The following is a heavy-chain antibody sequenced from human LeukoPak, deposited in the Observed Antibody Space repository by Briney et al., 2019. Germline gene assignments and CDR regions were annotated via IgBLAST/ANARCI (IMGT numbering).Heavy chain of an antibody. J-gene: IGHJ3*02. CDR2: ISYDGSNK. CDR1: GFTFSSFG. CDR3: AKDYDSSGWAAFDI. D-gene: IGHD3-22*01. Sequence: GGSLRLSCAASGFTFSSFGMHWVRQAPGKGLEWVAVISYDGSNKYFADSVKGRFTISRDNSKNTLYLQMNSLRAEDTAVYYCAKDYDSSGWAAFDIWGQGTMVTVSS. V-gene: IGHV3-30*18.